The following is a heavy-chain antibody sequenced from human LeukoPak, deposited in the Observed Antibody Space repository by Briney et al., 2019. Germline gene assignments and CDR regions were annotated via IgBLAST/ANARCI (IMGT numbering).Heavy chain of an antibody. J-gene: IGHJ4*02. Sequence: GGSLRLSCAASGFTFSGSAMHWVRQASGKGLEWVGRIRSKANSYATAYAASVKGRFTISRDDSKNTAYLQMNSLRAEDTAIYYCGKTTTGYSSGQKPAWPVDYWGQGTLVTVSS. D-gene: IGHD6-19*01. V-gene: IGHV3-73*01. CDR3: GKTTTGYSSGQKPAWPVDY. CDR1: GFTFSGSA. CDR2: IRSKANSYAT.